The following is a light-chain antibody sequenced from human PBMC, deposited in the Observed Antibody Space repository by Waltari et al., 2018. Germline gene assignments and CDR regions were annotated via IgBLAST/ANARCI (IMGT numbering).Light chain of an antibody. CDR3: QQYNAWVRPL. CDR2: GAS. J-gene: IGKJ4*01. V-gene: IGKV3-15*01. Sequence: EIVMTQSPETLAVSPGERATLSCRASQSVTGNLAWYQQKPGQAPRLLIYGASTRATGIPARFSGSGSETEFMLTISSLQSEDFAVYYWQQYNAWVRPLFGGGTKVEIK. CDR1: QSVTGN.